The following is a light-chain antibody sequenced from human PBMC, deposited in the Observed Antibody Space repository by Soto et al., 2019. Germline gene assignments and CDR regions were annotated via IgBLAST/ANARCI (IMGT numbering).Light chain of an antibody. CDR1: SSNIGSNT. V-gene: IGLV1-47*01. CDR2: RNN. Sequence: QSVLTQPPSASGTPGQRVTISCSGSSSNIGSNTVNWYQQLPGTAPKLLIYRNNQRRSGVPDRLSGAKSGTSASLAISGLRSADEADYYCATWDDSLSGPVFGGGTKLTVL. J-gene: IGLJ3*02. CDR3: ATWDDSLSGPV.